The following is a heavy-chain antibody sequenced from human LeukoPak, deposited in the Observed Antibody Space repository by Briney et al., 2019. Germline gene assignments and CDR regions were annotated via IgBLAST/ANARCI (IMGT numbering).Heavy chain of an antibody. V-gene: IGHV3-7*01. J-gene: IGHJ1*01. Sequence: PGGSLRLSCAASGFTFSTYWMTWVRQAPGKGLDWVGNIKQDGSETYYADSLKGRFTISRDNAKSALYLQMNSLRAEDTAVYYCARDAAYDFRNPYRYFQHRGQGTLVTVSS. D-gene: IGHD3-3*01. CDR2: IKQDGSET. CDR1: GFTFSTYW. CDR3: ARDAAYDFRNPYRYFQH.